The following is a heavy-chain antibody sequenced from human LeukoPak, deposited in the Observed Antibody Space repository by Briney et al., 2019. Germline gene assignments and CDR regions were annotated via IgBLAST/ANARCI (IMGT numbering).Heavy chain of an antibody. J-gene: IGHJ5*02. CDR2: ISYSGST. CDR1: GVSISSYY. CDR3: AREHDYGGSWFDP. V-gene: IGHV4-59*12. Sequence: SETLSLTCTVSGVSISSYYWSWIRQPPGKGLEWIAYISYSGSTNYNPSLKSRVTISVDTSKNQFSLKLSSVTAADTAVYYCAREHDYGGSWFDPWGQGTLVTVSS. D-gene: IGHD4-23*01.